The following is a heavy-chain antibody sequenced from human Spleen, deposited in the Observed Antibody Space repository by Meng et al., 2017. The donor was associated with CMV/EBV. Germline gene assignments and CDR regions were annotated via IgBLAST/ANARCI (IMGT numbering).Heavy chain of an antibody. CDR2: ISYDGSNK. D-gene: IGHD3-16*01. Sequence: GESLKISCAASGFTFSSYAMHWVRQAPGKGLEWVAVISYDGSNKYYADSVKGRFTISRDNSKNTLYLQMNSLRAEDTAVYYCARGVFDPAYYYYYGIDVWGQGTTVTVSS. V-gene: IGHV3-30*04. CDR3: ARGVFDPAYYYYYGIDV. CDR1: GFTFSSYA. J-gene: IGHJ6*02.